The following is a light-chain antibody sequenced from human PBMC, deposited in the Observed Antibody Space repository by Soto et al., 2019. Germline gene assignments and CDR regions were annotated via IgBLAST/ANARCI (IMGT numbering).Light chain of an antibody. CDR2: DVN. CDR3: SAHGGTNHYV. CDR1: ASDIGGYTF. J-gene: IGLJ1*01. V-gene: IGLV2-8*01. Sequence: QSALTQPPSASGSPGQSVAISCTGTASDIGGYTFVSWYQQHPGKAPKLLIYDVNKRPSGVPDRFSGSKSGNTASLTVSVLQAEDESDYYCSAHGGTNHYVFGTGTKVTVL.